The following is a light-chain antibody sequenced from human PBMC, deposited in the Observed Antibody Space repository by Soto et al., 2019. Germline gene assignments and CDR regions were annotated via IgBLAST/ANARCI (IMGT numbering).Light chain of an antibody. J-gene: IGKJ1*01. CDR1: QGIARW. CDR3: PQHNTYPRT. V-gene: IGKV1-12*01. Sequence: VQLTQYNTSVSASVGDRVTITCRASQGIARWLAWYQQKPGKAPKLLIYAASSLESGVPSRFSGTGSGTDFTLTISSLQPEDFATYCCPQHNTYPRTFGQRTKV. CDR2: AAS.